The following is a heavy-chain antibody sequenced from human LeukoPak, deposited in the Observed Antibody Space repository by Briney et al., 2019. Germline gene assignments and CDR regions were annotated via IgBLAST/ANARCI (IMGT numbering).Heavy chain of an antibody. CDR3: ARGPGIVGATVYYYYYGMDV. CDR2: INPNSGGT. J-gene: IGHJ6*02. CDR1: GYTFTGYY. Sequence: RASVKVSCKASGYTFTGYYMHWVRQAPGQGLEWMGWINPNSGGTNYAQKFQGRVTMTRDTSISTAYMELSRLRSDDTAVYYCARGPGIVGATVYYYYYGMDVWGQGTTVTVSS. D-gene: IGHD1-26*01. V-gene: IGHV1-2*02.